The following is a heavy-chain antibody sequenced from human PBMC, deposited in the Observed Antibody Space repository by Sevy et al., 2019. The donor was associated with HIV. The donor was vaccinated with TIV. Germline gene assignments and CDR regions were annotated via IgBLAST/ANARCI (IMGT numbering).Heavy chain of an antibody. Sequence: SETLSLTCTVSGGSITSLYWNWIRQPPGKGLEWIANIYYNGHINYNPSLKSRVTLSLDTSKNPFSLRRSSVTAADTAMYYCAGENAWGRGYSWGQGTLVTVSS. CDR3: AGENAWGRGYS. CDR1: GGSITSLY. V-gene: IGHV4-59*08. D-gene: IGHD1-26*01. J-gene: IGHJ4*02. CDR2: IYYNGHI.